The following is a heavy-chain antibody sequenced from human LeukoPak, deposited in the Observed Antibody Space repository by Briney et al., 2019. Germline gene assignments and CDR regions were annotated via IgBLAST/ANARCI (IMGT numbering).Heavy chain of an antibody. J-gene: IGHJ5*02. Sequence: SETLSLTRTVSGGSISSGGYSWSWIRQHPGKGLEWIGYIYAGASTFYNPSLKSRVTISADTSKNQFSLHLNSVTAADTALYYCARVVVPPAAHNWFDPWGQGTLVTVSS. V-gene: IGHV4-30-4*08. CDR3: ARVVVPPAAHNWFDP. CDR1: GGSISSGGYS. CDR2: IYAGAST. D-gene: IGHD2-2*01.